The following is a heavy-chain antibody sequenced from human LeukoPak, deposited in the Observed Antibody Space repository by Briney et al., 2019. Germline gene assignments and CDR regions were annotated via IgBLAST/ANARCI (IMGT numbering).Heavy chain of an antibody. V-gene: IGHV3-23*01. J-gene: IGHJ4*02. D-gene: IGHD3-22*01. CDR3: AKRICDSSGYFDY. Sequence: QTGGSLRLSCAASGFAFSSYAMSWVREAPGKGLEWVSSIRGSGDAPSYADPVKGRFTISRDNSKNTVNLQMTSLTVEDTAVYYCAKRICDSSGYFDYWGQGTLVTVSS. CDR2: IRGSGDAP. CDR1: GFAFSSYA.